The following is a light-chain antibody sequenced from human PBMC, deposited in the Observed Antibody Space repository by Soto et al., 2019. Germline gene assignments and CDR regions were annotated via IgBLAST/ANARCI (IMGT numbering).Light chain of an antibody. J-gene: IGLJ3*02. V-gene: IGLV2-14*01. CDR2: EVY. CDR1: SSDVGGYNY. CDR3: TSHSSTNTLV. Sequence: QSVLTQPASVSGSPGQSITISCTGTSSDVGGYNYVSWYQQHPGKAPKLMIYEVYNRPSGVSHHFSGSKSGNTASLTISGLQAEDEADYYWTSHSSTNTLVFGGGTKVTVL.